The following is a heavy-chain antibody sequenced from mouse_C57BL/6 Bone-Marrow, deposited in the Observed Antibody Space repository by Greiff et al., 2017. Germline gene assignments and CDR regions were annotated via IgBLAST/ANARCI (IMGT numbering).Heavy chain of an antibody. CDR3: ARRGYYYGSSHDV. Sequence: QVQLQQSGAELARPGASVTLSCKASGYTFTSYGISWVKQRTGQGLEWIGEIYPRSGNTYYNEKFKGKATLTAAKSSSTAYMELRSLTSEDSAVYFCARRGYYYGSSHDVWGTGTTVTVSS. CDR2: IYPRSGNT. J-gene: IGHJ1*03. V-gene: IGHV1-81*01. CDR1: GYTFTSYG. D-gene: IGHD1-1*01.